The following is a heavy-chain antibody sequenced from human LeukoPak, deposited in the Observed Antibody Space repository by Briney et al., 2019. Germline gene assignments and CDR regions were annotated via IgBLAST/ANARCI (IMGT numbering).Heavy chain of an antibody. V-gene: IGHV1-69*13. CDR2: IIPIFGTA. D-gene: IGHD1-26*01. CDR3: ARPLPKSIVGALDI. J-gene: IGHJ3*02. Sequence: ASVKVSCKASGGTFSSYAISWVRQAPGQGLEWMGGIIPIFGTANYAQKFQGRVTITADESTSTAYMELSSLRSEDTAVYYCARPLPKSIVGALDIWGRGTMVTVSS. CDR1: GGTFSSYA.